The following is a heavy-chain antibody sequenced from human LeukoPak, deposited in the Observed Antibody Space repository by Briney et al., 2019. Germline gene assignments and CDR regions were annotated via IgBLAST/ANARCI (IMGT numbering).Heavy chain of an antibody. D-gene: IGHD1-14*01. J-gene: IGHJ6*02. CDR2: IYHSGST. V-gene: IGHV4-4*02. Sequence: SGTLPLTCAVSGGSISSSNWWSWVRQPPGKGLEWIGEIYHSGSTNYNPSLKSRVTISVDKSKNQFSLKLSSVTAADTAVYYCARDRTPTYYGMDVWGQGTTVTVSS. CDR3: ARDRTPTYYGMDV. CDR1: GGSISSSNW.